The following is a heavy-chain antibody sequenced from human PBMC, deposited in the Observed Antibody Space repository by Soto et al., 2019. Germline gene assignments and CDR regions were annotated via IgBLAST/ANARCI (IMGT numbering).Heavy chain of an antibody. Sequence: PSETLSLTCTISGSSISSYYWSWSRQPPGKGLEWIGYIYYSGSTSYNPSLKSRVTISVDTSKNQFSLKLSSVTAADTAVYYCARRYGDYFDYWGQGTPVT. CDR1: GSSISSYY. D-gene: IGHD4-17*01. J-gene: IGHJ4*02. V-gene: IGHV4-59*08. CDR3: ARRYGDYFDY. CDR2: IYYSGST.